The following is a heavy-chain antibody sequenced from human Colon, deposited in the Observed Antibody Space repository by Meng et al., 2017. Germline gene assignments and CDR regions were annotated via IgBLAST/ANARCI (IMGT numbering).Heavy chain of an antibody. Sequence: GGSLRLSCKGSGYSFTSYWIGWVRQMPGKDLEWMGIIYPGDSDTRYSPSFQGQVTISADKSISTAYLQWSSLKASDTAMYYCARSTYCGGDCYFDYWGQGTLVTVSS. CDR3: ARSTYCGGDCYFDY. CDR2: IYPGDSDT. CDR1: GYSFTSYW. D-gene: IGHD2-21*02. J-gene: IGHJ4*02. V-gene: IGHV5-51*01.